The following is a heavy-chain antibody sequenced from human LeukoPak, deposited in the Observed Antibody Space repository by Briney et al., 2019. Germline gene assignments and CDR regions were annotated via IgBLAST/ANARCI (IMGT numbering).Heavy chain of an antibody. CDR1: GGSISSGGFS. CDR3: AREEGYYDSSGYYYRVLDY. V-gene: IGHV4-61*08. J-gene: IGHJ4*02. CDR2: IYYSGST. D-gene: IGHD3-22*01. Sequence: SETLSLTCAVSGGSISSGGFSWSWIRQPPWKGLEWIGYIYYSGSTNYNPSLKSRVTISVDTSKNQFSLKLSSVTAADTAVYYCAREEGYYDSSGYYYRVLDYWGQGTLVTVSS.